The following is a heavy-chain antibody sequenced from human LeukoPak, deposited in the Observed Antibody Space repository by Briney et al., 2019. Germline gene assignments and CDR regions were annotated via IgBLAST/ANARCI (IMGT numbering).Heavy chain of an antibody. D-gene: IGHD6-19*01. CDR1: GYTFTGYY. CDR2: INPNSGGT. J-gene: IGHJ6*03. Sequence: VASVKVSCKASGYTFTGYYMHWVRQAPGQGLEWMGWINPNSGGTNYAQKFQGRVTMTRDTSISTAYMELSRLRSDDTAVYYCARRAVDNSYYYYMDVWGKGTTVSVSS. CDR3: ARRAVDNSYYYYMDV. V-gene: IGHV1-2*02.